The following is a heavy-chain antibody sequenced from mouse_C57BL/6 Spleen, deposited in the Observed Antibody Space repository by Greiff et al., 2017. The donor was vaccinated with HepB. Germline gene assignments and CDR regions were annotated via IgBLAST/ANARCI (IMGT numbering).Heavy chain of an antibody. CDR1: GYTFTDYY. CDR2: INPNNGGT. Sequence: EVQLQQSGPELVKPGASVKISCKASGYTFTDYYMNWVKQSHGKSLEWIGDINPNNGGTSYNQKFKGKATLTVDKSSSTAYMELRSLTSEDSAVYYCARSQLGFAWFAYWGQGTLVTVSA. J-gene: IGHJ3*01. CDR3: ARSQLGFAWFAY. V-gene: IGHV1-26*01. D-gene: IGHD4-1*02.